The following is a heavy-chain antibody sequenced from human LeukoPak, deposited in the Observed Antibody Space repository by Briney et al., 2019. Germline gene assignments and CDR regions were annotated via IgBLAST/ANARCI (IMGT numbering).Heavy chain of an antibody. J-gene: IGHJ3*01. D-gene: IGHD6-19*01. Sequence: SETLSLTCTVSGGSISSSSYYWGWIRQPPVKGLEWIGSIYYSGSTYYNPSLKSRVTISVDTSKNQFSLKLSSVTAADTAVFYCASSTWYSSGPSFWGQGTMVTVSS. V-gene: IGHV4-39*07. CDR2: IYYSGST. CDR3: ASSTWYSSGPSF. CDR1: GGSISSSSYY.